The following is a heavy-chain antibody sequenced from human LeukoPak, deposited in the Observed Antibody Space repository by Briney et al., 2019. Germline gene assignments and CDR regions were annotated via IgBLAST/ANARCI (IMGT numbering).Heavy chain of an antibody. D-gene: IGHD1-26*01. CDR1: GGTFSSYA. V-gene: IGHV1-69*13. J-gene: IGHJ3*02. CDR2: IIPIFGTA. CDR3: ARGASGTLYDAFDI. Sequence: SVKVSCKASGGTFSSYAISWVRQAPGQGLEWMGGIIPIFGTANYAQKFQGRVTITADESTSTAYMELSSLRSEDTAVYYCARGASGTLYDAFDIWGQGTMVTVSS.